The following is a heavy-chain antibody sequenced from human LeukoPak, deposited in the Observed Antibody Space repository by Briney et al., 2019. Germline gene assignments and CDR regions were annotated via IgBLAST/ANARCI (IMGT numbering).Heavy chain of an antibody. CDR2: INHSGST. J-gene: IGHJ6*02. V-gene: IGHV4-34*01. Sequence: PSETLSLTGAVYGGSFSGYYWSWIRQPPGKGLEWIGEINHSGSTNYNPSLKSRVTISVDTSKNQFSLKLSSVTAADTAVYYCARGRRYYGMDVWGQGTTVTVSS. CDR3: ARGRRYYGMDV. CDR1: GGSFSGYY. D-gene: IGHD1-14*01.